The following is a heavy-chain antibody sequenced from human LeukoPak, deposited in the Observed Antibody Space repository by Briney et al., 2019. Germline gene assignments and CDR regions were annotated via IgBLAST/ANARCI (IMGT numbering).Heavy chain of an antibody. J-gene: IGHJ4*02. Sequence: PSETLSLTCTVSGGSLSSYYWSWIRQPAGKGLEWIGRIYTSGSTNYNPSLKSRVTMSVDTSKNQFSLKLSSVTAADTAVYYCARVKVGATRASGASDYWGQGTLVTVSS. CDR1: GGSLSSYY. V-gene: IGHV4-4*07. CDR3: ARVKVGATRASGASDY. D-gene: IGHD1-26*01. CDR2: IYTSGST.